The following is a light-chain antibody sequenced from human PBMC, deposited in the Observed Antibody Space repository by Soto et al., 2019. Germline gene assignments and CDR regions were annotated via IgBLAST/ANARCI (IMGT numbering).Light chain of an antibody. V-gene: IGKV3-20*01. J-gene: IGKJ1*01. CDR1: QGLSSNS. CDR2: GAS. Sequence: VFTQFPATLSLSPGERATLSFRASQGLSSNSLAWYQQKRGQAPRLLIHGASSRATGIPDRFSGSGSGTDFTLTISRLEPEDFAVYYCQQYGGSPPTFGQGTKVDIQ. CDR3: QQYGGSPPT.